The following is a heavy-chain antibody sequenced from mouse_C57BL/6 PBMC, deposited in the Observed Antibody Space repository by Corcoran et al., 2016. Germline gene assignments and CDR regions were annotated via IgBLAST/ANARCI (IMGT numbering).Heavy chain of an antibody. V-gene: IGHV9-3*01. J-gene: IGHJ2*01. CDR3: ARCFYDGYSYFDA. D-gene: IGHD2-3*01. CDR2: INTYSGVP. Sequence: QIQLVQSGPELKKPGETVKISCKASGYTFTTYGMSWVKQAPGKGLKWMGWINTYSGVPTYADDFKGRFALSLETSASTAYLQINNLKNEDTATYFLARCFYDGYSYFDAWGQGTTLTVSS. CDR1: GYTFTTYG.